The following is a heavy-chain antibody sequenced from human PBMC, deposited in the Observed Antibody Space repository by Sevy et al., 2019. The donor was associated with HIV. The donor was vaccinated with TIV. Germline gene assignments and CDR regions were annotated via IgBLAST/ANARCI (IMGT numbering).Heavy chain of an antibody. CDR3: VAANSWEDY. CDR1: GYTFSSYW. Sequence: GGSLRLSCEGSGYTFSSYWMHWVRQAPGKGLEWVSRVNSDGDTAYADSVKGRFTMSRDNAENTMSLQMNSLRADDTGLYYWVAANSWEDYWGQGTLVTVSS. D-gene: IGHD6-13*01. V-gene: IGHV3-74*01. J-gene: IGHJ4*02. CDR2: VNSDGDT.